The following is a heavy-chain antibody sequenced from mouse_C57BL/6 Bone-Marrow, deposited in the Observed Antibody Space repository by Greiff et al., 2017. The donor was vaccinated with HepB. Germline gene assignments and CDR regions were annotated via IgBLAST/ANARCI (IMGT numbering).Heavy chain of an antibody. CDR1: GYTFTDYY. CDR3: ARWVYYGNYVGGFAY. V-gene: IGHV1-77*01. Sequence: VQLQQSGAELVKPGASVKISCKASGYTFTDYYINWVKQRPGQGLEWIGKIGPGSGSTYYNEKFKGKATLTADKSSSTAYMQLSSLTSEDSAVYFCARWVYYGNYVGGFAYWGQGTLVTVSA. J-gene: IGHJ3*01. D-gene: IGHD2-1*01. CDR2: IGPGSGST.